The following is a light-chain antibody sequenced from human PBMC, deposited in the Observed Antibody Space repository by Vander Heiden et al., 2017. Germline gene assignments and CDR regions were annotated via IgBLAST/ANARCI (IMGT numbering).Light chain of an antibody. CDR2: KAS. CDR1: QSINNW. Sequence: TLSASVGDRVTITCRASQSINNWLAWYQLKPGKAPKLVIYKASSLQSGVPSRFSGSGSGTEFTLTIHSLQPDDFATYYCQQYNGYPWTFGQGTKVDIK. J-gene: IGKJ1*01. CDR3: QQYNGYPWT. V-gene: IGKV1-5*03.